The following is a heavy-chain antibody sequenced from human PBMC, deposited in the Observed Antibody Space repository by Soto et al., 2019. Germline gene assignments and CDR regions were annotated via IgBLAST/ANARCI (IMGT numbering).Heavy chain of an antibody. V-gene: IGHV1-69*01. Sequence: QVQLVQSGPEVKKPGSSVKVSCKDSGGLFSSFAISWVRQAPGQGLEWVGGIIPVFGTTNYAEKFQDRVTITADESTNTAYMEPSSLTSGDTAMYYCARGGGPYVWFNEFWGQGTLVTVSS. D-gene: IGHD3-16*01. J-gene: IGHJ4*02. CDR2: IIPVFGTT. CDR3: ARGGGPYVWFNEF. CDR1: GGLFSSFA.